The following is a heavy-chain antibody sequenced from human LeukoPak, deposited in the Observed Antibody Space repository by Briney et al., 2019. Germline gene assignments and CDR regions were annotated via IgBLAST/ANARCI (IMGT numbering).Heavy chain of an antibody. D-gene: IGHD2-21*02. CDR1: GFTFSSYG. Sequence: GGSLRLSCAASGFTFSSYGMHWVRQAPGKGLEWVAVISYDGSNKYYAGSVKGRFTISRDNSKNTLYLQMNSLRAEDTAVYYCAKLPWGDHDLFDYWGQGTLVTVSS. CDR2: ISYDGSNK. CDR3: AKLPWGDHDLFDY. V-gene: IGHV3-30*18. J-gene: IGHJ4*02.